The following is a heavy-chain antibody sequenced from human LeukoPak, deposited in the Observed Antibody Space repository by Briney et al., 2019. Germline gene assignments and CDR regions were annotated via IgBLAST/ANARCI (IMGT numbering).Heavy chain of an antibody. CDR1: GFTFSDYY. D-gene: IGHD3-22*01. Sequence: GGSLRLSCAASGFTFSDYYMSWIRQAPGKGLEWVSYISYSGTTIYYADSVEGRFTISRDNAKNSLFLQMNSLRAEDTAVYYCARDVLGYYYDSSGYLKFDYWGQGTLVTVSS. J-gene: IGHJ4*02. CDR3: ARDVLGYYYDSSGYLKFDY. CDR2: ISYSGTTI. V-gene: IGHV3-11*01.